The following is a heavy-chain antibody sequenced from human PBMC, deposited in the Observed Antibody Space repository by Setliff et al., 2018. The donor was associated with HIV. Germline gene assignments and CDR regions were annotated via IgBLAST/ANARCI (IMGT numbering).Heavy chain of an antibody. CDR2: THASGTT. V-gene: IGHV4-4*07. D-gene: IGHD2-21*02. CDR1: GGSISGDF. CDR3: ARQTATGTSATFDS. Sequence: SETLSLTCTVSGGSISGDFWTWIRQPAGEGLEWIGRTHASGTTQCEPSLKNRCSMSIDTSKNQFSLKLSSVTAADTAVYYCARQTATGTSATFDSWGQGSLGTVSS. J-gene: IGHJ4*02.